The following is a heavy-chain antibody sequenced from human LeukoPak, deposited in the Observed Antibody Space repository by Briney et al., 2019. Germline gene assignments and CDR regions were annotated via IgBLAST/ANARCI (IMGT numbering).Heavy chain of an antibody. CDR3: ARNLYYYDSSGFDP. Sequence: PSETLSLTCTVSGGSISSYYWSWIRQPAGKGLEWIGRIYTSGSTNYNPSLKSRVTMSVDTSKNQFSLKLSSVTAADTAVYYCARNLYYYDSSGFDPWGQGTLVTVSS. D-gene: IGHD3-22*01. V-gene: IGHV4-4*07. J-gene: IGHJ5*02. CDR2: IYTSGST. CDR1: GGSISSYY.